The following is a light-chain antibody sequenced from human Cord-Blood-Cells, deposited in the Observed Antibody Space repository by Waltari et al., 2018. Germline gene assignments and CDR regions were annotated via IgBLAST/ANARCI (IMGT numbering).Light chain of an antibody. CDR3: AAWDDSLSGWV. CDR1: SSNIGSNS. V-gene: IGLV1-47*01. CDR2: RNN. J-gene: IGLJ3*02. Sequence: QSVLPQPPSAPGTPGQRVTISCSGSSSNIGSNSVYWYQQLPGTAPKLHIYRNNQRPSGVPDRFSGSKSGTSASLAISGLRSEDEADYYCAAWDDSLSGWVFGGGTKLTVL.